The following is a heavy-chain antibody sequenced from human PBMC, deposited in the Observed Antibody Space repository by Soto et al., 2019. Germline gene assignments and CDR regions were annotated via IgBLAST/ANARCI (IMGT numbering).Heavy chain of an antibody. V-gene: IGHV1-46*01. D-gene: IGHD2-21*01. Sequence: ASVKVSCKASGYTFTDYYMHWVRQAPGQGLEWMGFINPSGGSTTYLQKFQGRVTMTRDTSTSTVYMDLSSLRSEDTAVYYCARGSSVAFDYWGQGTLVTVSS. CDR2: INPSGGST. CDR3: ARGSSVAFDY. J-gene: IGHJ4*02. CDR1: GYTFTDYY.